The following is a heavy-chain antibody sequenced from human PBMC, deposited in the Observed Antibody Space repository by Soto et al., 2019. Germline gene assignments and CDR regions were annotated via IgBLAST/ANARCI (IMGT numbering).Heavy chain of an antibody. CDR3: ARDFTAGATFSGPNYYAMQV. V-gene: IGHV3-21*01. J-gene: IGHJ6*01. D-gene: IGHD1-26*01. CDR1: GFTFSSYS. CDR2: ISSSSSYI. Sequence: PAGSLRLSCAPSGFTFSSYSMNWVRHSPGKWLEWVSSISSSSSYIYYADSVKGRFTISRDNSKNTLYMQMDSLRADDTAVYYCARDFTAGATFSGPNYYAMQVWGQGTTVTVS.